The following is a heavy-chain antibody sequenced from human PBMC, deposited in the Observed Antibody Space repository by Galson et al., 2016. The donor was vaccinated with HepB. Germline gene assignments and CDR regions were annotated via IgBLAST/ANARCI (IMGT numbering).Heavy chain of an antibody. J-gene: IGHJ4*02. CDR2: ISWNSDNI. V-gene: IGHV3-9*01. CDR1: GFTFDDYA. CDR3: AKDTSSGWSQFNQFEY. D-gene: IGHD6-19*01. Sequence: SLRLSCAASGFTFDDYAIHWVRQAPGKGLEWVSGISWNSDNIGYADSVKGRFTISRDNAKNSLYLQMNSLRPEDTALYYCAKDTSSGWSQFNQFEYWGQGSLVTVSS.